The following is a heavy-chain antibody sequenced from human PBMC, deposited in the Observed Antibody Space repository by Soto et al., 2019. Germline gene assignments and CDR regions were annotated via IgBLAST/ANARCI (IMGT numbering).Heavy chain of an antibody. CDR2: IYHTGST. CDR1: GGSISTDNW. CDR3: ARGDRGGFDL. V-gene: IGHV4-4*02. J-gene: IGHJ3*01. D-gene: IGHD3-10*01. Sequence: SETLSLTCAVSGGSISTDNWWVWVRQPPGKGLEWIGEIYHTGSTNYNPSLESRVTISVDKSKKQFSVQLTSVTVADTAIYYCARGDRGGFDLWGHGTVVT.